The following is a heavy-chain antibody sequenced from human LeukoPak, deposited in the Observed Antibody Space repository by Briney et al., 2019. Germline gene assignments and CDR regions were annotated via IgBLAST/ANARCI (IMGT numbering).Heavy chain of an antibody. V-gene: IGHV4-59*01. Sequence: SETLSLTCTVSGGSISSYYWSWIRQPPGKGLEWIGYIYYSGSTNYNPSLKSRVTISVDTSKNQFSLKLSSVTAADTAVYYCARERGYYYDSSGYYYPYFDYWGQGTLVTVSS. J-gene: IGHJ4*02. CDR1: GGSISSYY. D-gene: IGHD3-22*01. CDR3: ARERGYYYDSSGYYYPYFDY. CDR2: IYYSGST.